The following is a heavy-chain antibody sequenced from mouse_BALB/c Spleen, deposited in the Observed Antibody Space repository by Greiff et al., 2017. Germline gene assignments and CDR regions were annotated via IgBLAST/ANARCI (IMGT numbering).Heavy chain of an antibody. D-gene: IGHD2-2*01. CDR3: AREGYECYYFDY. V-gene: IGHV1-83*01. CDR2: INPSSGDT. J-gene: IGHJ2*01. CDR1: GYTFTNYY. Sequence: VHLKQSGPELVKPGASVKLSCKASGYTFTNYYMEWVKQRPGKSLEWIGVINPSSGDTYYNQKFKGKATLTVDKSSSTAYMQLNSLTSDDSAVYFCAREGYECYYFDYWGQGTTVTVSS.